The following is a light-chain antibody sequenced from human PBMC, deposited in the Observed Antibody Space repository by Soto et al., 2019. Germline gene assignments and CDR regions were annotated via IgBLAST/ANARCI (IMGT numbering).Light chain of an antibody. CDR1: TSNIGTFY. J-gene: IGLJ1*01. Sequence: QSVLTQPPSASSTPGQTVTISCSGSTSNIGTFYVYWYQHLPGMAPKLLIYLGDQRASGVSDRFSGSKSGTSASLAINGLRSDDEADYYCAAWDDNLNAYVFGSGTKLTVL. V-gene: IGLV1-47*02. CDR2: LGD. CDR3: AAWDDNLNAYV.